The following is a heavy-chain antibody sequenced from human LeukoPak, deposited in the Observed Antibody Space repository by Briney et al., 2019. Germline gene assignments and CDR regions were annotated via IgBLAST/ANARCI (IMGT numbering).Heavy chain of an antibody. J-gene: IGHJ4*02. CDR2: IKQDGSEK. CDR1: GFTFSSYA. V-gene: IGHV3-7*01. Sequence: PGGSLRLSCAASGFTFSSYAMSWVRQAPGKGLEWVANIKQDGSEKYYVDSVKGRFTISRDNAKNSLYLQMNSLRAEDTAVYYCARGSADKVAGTWDYWGQGTLVTVSS. D-gene: IGHD6-19*01. CDR3: ARGSADKVAGTWDY.